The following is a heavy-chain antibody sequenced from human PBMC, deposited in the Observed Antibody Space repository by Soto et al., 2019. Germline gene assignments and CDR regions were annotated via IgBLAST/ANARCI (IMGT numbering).Heavy chain of an antibody. D-gene: IGHD2-2*01. Sequence: QVQLVQSGAEVKKPGASVKVSCKASGYTFTSYGISWVRQAPGQGLEWMGWISAYNGNTNYAQKLQGRVTMTTDTSTSTAYVELRSLRSDDTAVYYCARDRYCSSTSCYEGGDYYYYYMDVWGKGTTVTVSS. CDR3: ARDRYCSSTSCYEGGDYYYYYMDV. V-gene: IGHV1-18*01. CDR1: GYTFTSYG. J-gene: IGHJ6*03. CDR2: ISAYNGNT.